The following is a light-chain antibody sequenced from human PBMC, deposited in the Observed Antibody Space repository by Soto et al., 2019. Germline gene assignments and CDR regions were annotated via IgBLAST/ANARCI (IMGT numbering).Light chain of an antibody. Sequence: DIQMTQSPSSLSASVGHRGTITCRASQSISTYLNWYEQKPGKAPKLLIYAASSLQSGVPSRFSGSGSETDFTLTISSLQPEDFATYYCQQSYSTPLTFGGGTKVEIK. J-gene: IGKJ4*01. V-gene: IGKV1-39*01. CDR1: QSISTY. CDR3: QQSYSTPLT. CDR2: AAS.